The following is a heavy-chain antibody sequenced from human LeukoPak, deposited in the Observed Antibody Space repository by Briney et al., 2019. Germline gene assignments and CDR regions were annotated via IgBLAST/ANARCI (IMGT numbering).Heavy chain of an antibody. CDR1: GYTFTSYA. J-gene: IGHJ4*02. CDR3: ARGQPKSSWSAADY. V-gene: IGHV1-3*01. CDR2: INAGNGNT. D-gene: IGHD6-13*01. Sequence: GASVKVSCKASGYTFTSYAMHWVRQAPGQRLEWMGWINAGNGNTKYSQKFQGRVTMTRNTSISTAYMELSSLRSEDTAVYYCARGQPKSSWSAADYWGQGTLVTVSS.